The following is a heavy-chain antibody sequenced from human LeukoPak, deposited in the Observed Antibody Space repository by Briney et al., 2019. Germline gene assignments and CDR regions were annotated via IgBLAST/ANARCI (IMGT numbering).Heavy chain of an antibody. CDR3: ARETRRGDAFDI. Sequence: GGSLRLSCAASGFTFSNYAMHWVRQAPGKRLEYVSAISSNGGSTYYANSVKGRFTISRDKSKNTVYLKMGSLRAEDMAVYYCARETRRGDAFDIWGQGTMVTVPS. V-gene: IGHV3-64*01. CDR1: GFTFSNYA. CDR2: ISSNGGST. J-gene: IGHJ3*02. D-gene: IGHD3-16*01.